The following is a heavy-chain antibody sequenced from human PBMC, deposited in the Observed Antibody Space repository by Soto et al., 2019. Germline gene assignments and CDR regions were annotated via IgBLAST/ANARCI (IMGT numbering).Heavy chain of an antibody. D-gene: IGHD2-15*01. CDR2: ISAYNGNT. J-gene: IGHJ6*02. Sequence: VKVSCKASGYTFTSYGISWVRQAPGQGLEWMGWISAYNGNTNYAQKLQGRVTMTTDTSTSTAYMELRSLRSDDTAVYYCARGRRAATKIYYYYGMDVWGQGTTVTVSS. CDR3: ARGRRAATKIYYYYGMDV. CDR1: GYTFTSYG. V-gene: IGHV1-18*04.